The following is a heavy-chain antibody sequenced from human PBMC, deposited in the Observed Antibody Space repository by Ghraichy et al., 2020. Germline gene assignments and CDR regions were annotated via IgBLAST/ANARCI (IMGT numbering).Heavy chain of an antibody. CDR2: ISSKSHYL. CDR1: GFTFSSYS. Sequence: GGSLRLSCAASGFTFSSYSMIWVRQAPGKGLEWVSSISSKSHYLYYADSMKGRFTISRDNAKNALFLQMNSLRTEDTAVYYCARENLYYYDTSGHYYFDQWGQGNLVTVSS. V-gene: IGHV3-21*01. J-gene: IGHJ4*02. D-gene: IGHD3-22*01. CDR3: ARENLYYYDTSGHYYFDQ.